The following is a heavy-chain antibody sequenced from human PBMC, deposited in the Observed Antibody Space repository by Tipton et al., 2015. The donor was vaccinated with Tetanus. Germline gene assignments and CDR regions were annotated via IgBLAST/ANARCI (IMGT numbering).Heavy chain of an antibody. J-gene: IGHJ5*02. Sequence: TLSLTCTVSGGSVSDKKYYWGWIRQPPGKGLEWIASIYFQGSTYYSPSLKTRVTIAVDTAQNLFPLRLTSVTAADTAMYYCARHLYGYWFDPWGQGALVTVSS. CDR2: IYFQGST. CDR1: GGSVSDKKYY. V-gene: IGHV4-39*01. CDR3: ARHLYGYWFDP. D-gene: IGHD3-10*01.